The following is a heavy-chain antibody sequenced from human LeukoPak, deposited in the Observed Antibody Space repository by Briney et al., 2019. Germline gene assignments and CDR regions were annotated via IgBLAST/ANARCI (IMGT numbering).Heavy chain of an antibody. J-gene: IGHJ5*02. V-gene: IGHV4-4*02. D-gene: IGHD3-22*01. CDR1: GGSISSSNW. CDR2: IYHSGST. CDR3: ARDPHDYYYDSSGYYP. Sequence: PSETLSLTCAVSGGSISSSNWWSWVRQPPGKGLEWIGEIYHSGSTNYNPSLKSRVTISVDTSKNQFSLKLSSVTAADTAVYYCARDPHDYYYDSSGYYPWGQGTLVTVSS.